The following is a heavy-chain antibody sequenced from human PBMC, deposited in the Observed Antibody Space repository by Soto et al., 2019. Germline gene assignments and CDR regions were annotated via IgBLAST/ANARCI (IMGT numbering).Heavy chain of an antibody. Sequence: ASVKVSCKASGYTFTTYYMHWVRQAPGQRLEWMGIINPSGGSTSYAQKFQGRVTMTRDTSTSTVYMELSSLRSEDTAVYYCARVYCSGGSCYGIYYWGRGTPVTVSS. V-gene: IGHV1-46*01. D-gene: IGHD2-15*01. J-gene: IGHJ4*02. CDR2: INPSGGST. CDR3: ARVYCSGGSCYGIYY. CDR1: GYTFTTYY.